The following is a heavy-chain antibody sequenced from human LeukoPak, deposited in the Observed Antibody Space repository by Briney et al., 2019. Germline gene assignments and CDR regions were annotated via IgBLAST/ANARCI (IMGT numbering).Heavy chain of an antibody. J-gene: IGHJ5*02. D-gene: IGHD3-10*01. CDR1: GYTFTSHA. Sequence: ASVKVSCKASGYTFTSHAMHWVRQAPGQRPEWMGWINAGNGNTKYSQKFQGRVTITRDTSASTAYMELSSLRSEDTAVYYCAREELLWFGEFVNWFDPWGQGTLVTVSS. CDR2: INAGNGNT. CDR3: AREELLWFGEFVNWFDP. V-gene: IGHV1-3*01.